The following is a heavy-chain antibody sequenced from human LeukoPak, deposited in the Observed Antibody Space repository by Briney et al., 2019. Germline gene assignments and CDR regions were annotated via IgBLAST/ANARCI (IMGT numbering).Heavy chain of an antibody. D-gene: IGHD3-10*02. CDR1: GFTFSSYW. CDR3: AELGITMIGGV. V-gene: IGHV3-74*01. J-gene: IGHJ6*04. CDR2: IDTDGGST. Sequence: GGSLRLSCAASGFTFSSYWMHWVRQAPGKGLVWVSRIDTDGGSTTYADSVKGRFSISRDNAKNSLYLQMNSLRAEDTAVYYCAELGITMIGGVWGKGTTVTISS.